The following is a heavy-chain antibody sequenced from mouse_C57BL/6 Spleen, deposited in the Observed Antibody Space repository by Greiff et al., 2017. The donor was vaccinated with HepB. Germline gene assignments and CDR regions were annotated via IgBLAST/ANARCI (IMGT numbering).Heavy chain of an antibody. CDR2: IDPSDSET. J-gene: IGHJ4*01. CDR3: ARRTVVALDAMDY. D-gene: IGHD1-1*01. CDR1: GYTFTSYW. V-gene: IGHV1-52*01. Sequence: VQLQQPGAELVRPGSSVKLSCKASGYTFTSYWMHWVKQRPIQGLEWIGNIDPSDSETHYNQKFKEKATLTVDKASSTAYMQLSSLTSDDSAVYYLARRTVVALDAMDYWGQGTSVTVSS.